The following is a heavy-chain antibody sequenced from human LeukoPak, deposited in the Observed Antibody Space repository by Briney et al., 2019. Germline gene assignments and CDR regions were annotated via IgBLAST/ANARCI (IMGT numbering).Heavy chain of an antibody. J-gene: IGHJ4*02. CDR2: ISYDGSNK. Sequence: GGSLRLSCAASGFTFSSYAMHWVRQAPGKGLEWVAVISYDGSNKYYADSVEGRFTISRDNSKNTLYLQMNSLRAEDTAVYYCARDFTALDYWGQGTLVTVSS. V-gene: IGHV3-30*04. CDR1: GFTFSSYA. CDR3: ARDFTALDY.